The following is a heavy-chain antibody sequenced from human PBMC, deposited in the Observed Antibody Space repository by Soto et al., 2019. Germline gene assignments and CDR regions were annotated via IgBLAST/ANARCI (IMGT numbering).Heavy chain of an antibody. J-gene: IGHJ4*02. CDR2: ISYDGSNK. CDR1: GFTFSSYG. Sequence: GGSLRLSCAASGFTFSSYGMHWVRQAPGKGLEWVAVISYDGSNKYYADSVKGRFTISRDNSKNTLYLQMNSLRAEDTAVYYCARGVAADDSGNDYWGQGTLVTVSS. V-gene: IGHV3-30*03. D-gene: IGHD5-12*01. CDR3: ARGVAADDSGNDY.